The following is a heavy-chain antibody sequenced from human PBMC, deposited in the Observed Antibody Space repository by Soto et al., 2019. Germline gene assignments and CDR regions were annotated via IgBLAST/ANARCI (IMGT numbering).Heavy chain of an antibody. CDR2: IYYSGST. CDR1: GGSISSGGYY. V-gene: IGHV4-31*03. J-gene: IGHJ5*02. CDR3: ARAGHSSSSEGANWFDP. Sequence: SETLSLTCTVSGGSISSGGYYWSWIRQHPGKGLEWIGYIYYSGSTYFNPSLKSRLTISVDTSKNQFSLQLRSVTAADTAVYYCARAGHSSSSEGANWFDPWGQGTLVTVSS. D-gene: IGHD6-6*01.